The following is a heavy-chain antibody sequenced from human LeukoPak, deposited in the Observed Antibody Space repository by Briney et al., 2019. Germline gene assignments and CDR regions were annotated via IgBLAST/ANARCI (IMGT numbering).Heavy chain of an antibody. CDR2: ISYSGNS. CDR3: ARVLGELFDAFDI. Sequence: SETLSLTCTVSGGSISRGDYYWSWIRQSPGKGLEWIGYISYSGNSYHNPPLMSRVTISVDPSNSQFSLKLTSVTAADTAVYYCARVLGELFDAFDIWGPGTMVTVSS. V-gene: IGHV4-30-4*01. CDR1: GGSISRGDYY. J-gene: IGHJ3*02. D-gene: IGHD3-10*01.